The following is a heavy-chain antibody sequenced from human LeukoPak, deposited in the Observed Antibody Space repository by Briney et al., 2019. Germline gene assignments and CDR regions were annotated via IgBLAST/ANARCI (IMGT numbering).Heavy chain of an antibody. V-gene: IGHV3-23*01. CDR2: ISGSGGST. D-gene: IGHD6-6*01. Sequence: GGSLRLSCAASGFTFSNYAMSWVRQAPGKGLEWVSGISGSGGSTYYADSVKGRFTISRDNSKNTLYLQMNSLRAEDTAVYYCARDTSSSPFDYWGQGTLVTVSS. CDR3: ARDTSSSPFDY. J-gene: IGHJ4*02. CDR1: GFTFSNYA.